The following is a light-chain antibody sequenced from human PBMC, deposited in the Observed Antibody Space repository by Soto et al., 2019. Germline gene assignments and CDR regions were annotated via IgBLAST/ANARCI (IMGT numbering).Light chain of an antibody. CDR2: WAS. CDR1: QNVLYRYNNKNY. V-gene: IGKV4-1*01. J-gene: IGKJ4*01. Sequence: DIEMTQSPESLAVSLGEMATINCTSSQNVLYRYNNKNYVAWYQQKPGQPPKLLIYWASTRESGVPDRFSGSGPGTDFTFTISSLQAEDVAVYFCQQYHSTPLTFGGGTNVDIK. CDR3: QQYHSTPLT.